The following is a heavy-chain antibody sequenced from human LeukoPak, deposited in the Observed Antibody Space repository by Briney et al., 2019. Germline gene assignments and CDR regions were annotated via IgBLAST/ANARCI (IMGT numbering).Heavy chain of an antibody. CDR1: GGTFSSYA. CDR2: IIPIFGTA. D-gene: IGHD6-6*01. V-gene: IGHV1-69*05. Sequence: WASVKVSCKASGGTFSSYAISWVRQAPGQGLEWMGGIIPIFGTANYAQKFQGRVTITTDESTSTAYMELSSLRSEDTAVYYCARGVYSSSFDPWGQGTLVAVSS. CDR3: ARGVYSSSFDP. J-gene: IGHJ5*02.